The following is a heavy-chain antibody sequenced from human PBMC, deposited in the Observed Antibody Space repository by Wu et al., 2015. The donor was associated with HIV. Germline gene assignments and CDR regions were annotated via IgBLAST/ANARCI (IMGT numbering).Heavy chain of an antibody. V-gene: IGHV1-18*01. CDR2: ISAYNGNT. CDR1: GYTFTSYG. J-gene: IGHJ6*02. Sequence: QVQLVQSGAEVKKPGASVKVSCKASGYTFTSYGISWVRQAPGQGLEWMGWISAYNGNTNYAQKLQGRVTMTTDTSTSTAYMELRSLRSDDTAVYYCAREEYCSSTSCLSYYYGMDVVGPRDHGSPSP. CDR3: AREEYCSSTSCLSYYYGMDV. D-gene: IGHD2-2*01.